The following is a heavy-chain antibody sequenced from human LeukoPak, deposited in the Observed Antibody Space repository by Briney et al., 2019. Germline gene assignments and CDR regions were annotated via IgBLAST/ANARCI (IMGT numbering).Heavy chain of an antibody. Sequence: SETLSLTCTVSGGSLSSYYWSWIRQPAGKGLEWIGRIYTSGSTNYNPSLKSRVTISVDTSKNQFSLKLSSVTAADTAVYYCARLGEPGIAVAGRLIDLDYWGQGTLVTVSS. V-gene: IGHV4-4*07. CDR1: GGSLSSYY. J-gene: IGHJ4*02. D-gene: IGHD6-19*01. CDR2: IYTSGST. CDR3: ARLGEPGIAVAGRLIDLDY.